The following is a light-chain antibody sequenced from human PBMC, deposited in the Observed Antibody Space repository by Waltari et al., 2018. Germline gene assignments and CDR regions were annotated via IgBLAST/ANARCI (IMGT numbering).Light chain of an antibody. J-gene: IGLJ3*02. CDR2: EVD. Sequence: QSAXTQPASVSGSPGQSITIXCIGTSSXXXRXNYVSWYQQHPGKGPKLILYEVDNRPAGVSDRFSGSKSGNTASLTXSGLQTXDEXNYYCXSYTTSSTWXXXGGTQLTVL. CDR3: XSYTTSSTWX. CDR1: SSXXXRXNY. V-gene: IGLV2-14*03.